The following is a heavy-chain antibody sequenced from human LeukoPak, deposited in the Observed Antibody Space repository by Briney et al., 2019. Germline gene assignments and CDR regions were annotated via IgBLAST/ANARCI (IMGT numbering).Heavy chain of an antibody. Sequence: GGSLRLSCAASGFTVSSNYMSWVCQAPGKGLEWVSVIYSGGSTYYADSVKGRFTISRDNSKNTLYLQMNSLRAEDTAVYYCARVSGWYSFAIDYWGQGTLVTVSS. V-gene: IGHV3-53*01. CDR3: ARVSGWYSFAIDY. CDR2: IYSGGST. CDR1: GFTVSSNY. D-gene: IGHD6-19*01. J-gene: IGHJ4*02.